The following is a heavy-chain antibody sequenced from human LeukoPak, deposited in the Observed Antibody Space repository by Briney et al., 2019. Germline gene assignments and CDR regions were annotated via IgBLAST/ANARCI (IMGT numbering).Heavy chain of an antibody. D-gene: IGHD1-14*01. CDR2: IGNTGRTI. V-gene: IGHV3-48*03. CDR3: VRGDRYFFDY. J-gene: IGHJ4*02. CDR1: GFRFSSYE. Sequence: GSLRLSCAASGFRFSSYEMNWVRQAPGRGLEWVSYIGNTGRTIYYVDSVKGRFTVSRDNAKNSLYLQMNSLRAEDTATYYCVRGDRYFFDYWGQGTLVTVSS.